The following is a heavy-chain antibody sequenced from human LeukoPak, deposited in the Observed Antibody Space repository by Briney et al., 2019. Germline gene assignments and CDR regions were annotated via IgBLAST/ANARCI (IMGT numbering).Heavy chain of an antibody. CDR1: GFTVSSNY. Sequence: KSGGSLRLSCAASGFTVSSNYMNWVRQAPGKGLEWVSSISSSSSYIYYADSVKGRFTISRDNAKNSLYLQMNSLRAEDTAVYYCARDVYIGYCSGGSCPIDYWGQGTLVTVSS. J-gene: IGHJ4*02. V-gene: IGHV3-21*01. D-gene: IGHD2-15*01. CDR2: ISSSSSYI. CDR3: ARDVYIGYCSGGSCPIDY.